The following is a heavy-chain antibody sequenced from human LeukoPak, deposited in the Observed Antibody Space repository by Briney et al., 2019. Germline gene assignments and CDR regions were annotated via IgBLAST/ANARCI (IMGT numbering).Heavy chain of an antibody. Sequence: GASVKVSCKASGGTFSSYAISWVRQAPGQGLEWMGRIIPILGIANYAQKFQVRVTITADKSTSTAYMELSSLRSEDTAVYYCARCPLIAAAGYVFDYWGQGTLVTVSS. CDR2: IIPILGIA. CDR1: GGTFSSYA. D-gene: IGHD6-13*01. CDR3: ARCPLIAAAGYVFDY. J-gene: IGHJ4*02. V-gene: IGHV1-69*04.